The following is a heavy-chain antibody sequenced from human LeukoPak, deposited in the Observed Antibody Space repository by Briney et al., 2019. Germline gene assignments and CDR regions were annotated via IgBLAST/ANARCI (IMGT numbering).Heavy chain of an antibody. CDR1: GYTFTSYY. Sequence: ASVKVSCKASGYTFTSYYMHWVRQAPGQGLEWMGIINPSGGSTSYAQKFQGRVTMTRDMSTSTVYMELSSLRAEDTALYYCARESTVGAPDFWGQGTLVTVSS. V-gene: IGHV1-46*01. CDR3: ARESTVGAPDF. CDR2: INPSGGST. J-gene: IGHJ4*02. D-gene: IGHD1-26*01.